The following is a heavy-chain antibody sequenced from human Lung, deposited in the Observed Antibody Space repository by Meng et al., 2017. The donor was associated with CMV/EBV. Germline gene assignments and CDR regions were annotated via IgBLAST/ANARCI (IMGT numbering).Heavy chain of an antibody. Sequence: GGSLRLXCAASGFTFSSYAMHWVRQAPGKGLEWVAVISYDGSNKYYADSVKGRFTISRDNSKNTLYLQMNSLRAEDTAVYYCARDRGSLWFGEFDYWGQGTXVTVSS. D-gene: IGHD3-10*01. CDR3: ARDRGSLWFGEFDY. CDR1: GFTFSSYA. J-gene: IGHJ4*02. CDR2: ISYDGSNK. V-gene: IGHV3-30*04.